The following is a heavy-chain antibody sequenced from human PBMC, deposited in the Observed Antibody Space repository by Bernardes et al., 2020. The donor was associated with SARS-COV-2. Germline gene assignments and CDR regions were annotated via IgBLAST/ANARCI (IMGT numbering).Heavy chain of an antibody. CDR2: INPNTGGT. CDR3: ARTRTTISTTGIPVDY. Sequence: ASVKVSCKASGYTFTDYFIHWVRQAPGQRLEWMGWINPNTGGTNYVQKFQGRVTMTRDTSITTAYMDLSRLGSDDTAYYYCARTRTTISTTGIPVDYWGQGTLVTVSS. D-gene: IGHD2-21*02. J-gene: IGHJ4*02. CDR1: GYTFTDYF. V-gene: IGHV1-2*02.